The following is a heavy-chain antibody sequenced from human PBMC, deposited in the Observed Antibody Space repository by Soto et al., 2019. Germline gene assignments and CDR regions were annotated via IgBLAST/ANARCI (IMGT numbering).Heavy chain of an antibody. CDR3: ARCSGGSCYTFDY. Sequence: QVQLQESGPGLVKPSETLSLTCTVSGGSISSYYWSWIRQPPGKGLEWIGHIYYSGSTNYNPSLTSRVTISVDTSKNHFSLKLSSVTAADTAVYYCARCSGGSCYTFDYWGQGTLVTVSS. CDR1: GGSISSYY. CDR2: IYYSGST. J-gene: IGHJ4*02. V-gene: IGHV4-59*08. D-gene: IGHD2-15*01.